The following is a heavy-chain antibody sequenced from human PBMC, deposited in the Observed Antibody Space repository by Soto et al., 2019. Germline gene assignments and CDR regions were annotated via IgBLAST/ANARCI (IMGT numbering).Heavy chain of an antibody. CDR1: GVTFSRQD. CDR2: IIPIFGTP. V-gene: IGHV1-69*13. Sequence: ASVKVSCKASGVTFSRQDMRWVRQAPGQGLEWMGGIIPIFGTPQYAEKFQDRVTITADESTSTAYMELSSLTSEDTAVYYCATNEGRDGYSIDDWG. D-gene: IGHD5-18*01. CDR3: ATNEGRDGYSIDD. J-gene: IGHJ4*01.